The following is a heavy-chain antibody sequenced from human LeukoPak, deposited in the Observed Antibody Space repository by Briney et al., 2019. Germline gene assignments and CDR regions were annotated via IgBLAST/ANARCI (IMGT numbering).Heavy chain of an antibody. Sequence: GGSLRLSCAASGFTFSSYSMNWVRQAPREGLEWGSSISSSSSYTYYADSMKGRLTISRDNAKNSLYLQMNSLRAEDTAVYYCARDERSYDYVWGSYRLTPIDYWGQGTLVTVSS. CDR2: ISSSSSYT. CDR3: ARDERSYDYVWGSYRLTPIDY. D-gene: IGHD3-16*02. V-gene: IGHV3-21*01. CDR1: GFTFSSYS. J-gene: IGHJ4*02.